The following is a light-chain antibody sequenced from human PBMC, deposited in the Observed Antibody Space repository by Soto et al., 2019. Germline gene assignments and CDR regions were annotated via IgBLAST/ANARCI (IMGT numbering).Light chain of an antibody. CDR3: QHSET. J-gene: IGKJ1*01. Sequence: EVVLTQSPGTQSLSPGERATLSCRASQSVSSGYLVWYQHKPGQTPRLLIYGASSRATGIPDRFSGSGSGTDFTLTISRLEPEDFAVYYCQHSETFGQGTKVEIK. V-gene: IGKV3-20*01. CDR2: GAS. CDR1: QSVSSGY.